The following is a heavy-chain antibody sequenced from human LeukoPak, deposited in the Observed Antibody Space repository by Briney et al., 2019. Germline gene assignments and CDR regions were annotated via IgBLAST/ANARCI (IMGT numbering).Heavy chain of an antibody. D-gene: IGHD1-14*01. V-gene: IGHV1-46*01. J-gene: IGHJ1*01. CDR1: GYTFTSYY. CDR2: INPGSGST. Sequence: GASVKVSCKASGYTFTSYYIHWVRQAPGQGLEWMGIINPGSGSTRYAQKFQGSVTMTRDTSTSTVYMELSNLGSEDTAVYYCARDSSEFRSLLFHWGQGTLVTVSS. CDR3: ARDSSEFRSLLFH.